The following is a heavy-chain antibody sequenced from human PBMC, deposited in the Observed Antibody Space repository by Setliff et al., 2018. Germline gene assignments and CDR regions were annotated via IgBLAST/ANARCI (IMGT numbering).Heavy chain of an antibody. CDR1: GFTFSSYA. J-gene: IGHJ5*02. Sequence: GESLKISCAASGFTFSSYAMSWVRQAPGKGLEWVSAISGSGGSTYYADSVKGRFTISRDNSKNTLYLQMNSLRAEGTAVYYCAKNGFGVVALGVNNWFDPWGQGTLVTVSS. D-gene: IGHD3-10*01. CDR3: AKNGFGVVALGVNNWFDP. CDR2: ISGSGGST. V-gene: IGHV3-23*01.